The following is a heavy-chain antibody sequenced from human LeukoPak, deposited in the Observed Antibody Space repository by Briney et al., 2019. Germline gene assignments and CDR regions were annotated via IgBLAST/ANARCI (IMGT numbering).Heavy chain of an antibody. V-gene: IGHV1-2*02. D-gene: IGHD6-19*01. CDR3: ARAAVAGSPPLSDY. CDR1: GYTFTGYY. J-gene: IGHJ4*02. Sequence: GASVKASCKASGYTFTGYYMYWVRQAPGQGLEWMGWINPNSGGTNYAQKFQGRVTMTRDTSISTAYMELSRLRSDDTAVYYCARAAVAGSPPLSDYWGQGTLVTVSS. CDR2: INPNSGGT.